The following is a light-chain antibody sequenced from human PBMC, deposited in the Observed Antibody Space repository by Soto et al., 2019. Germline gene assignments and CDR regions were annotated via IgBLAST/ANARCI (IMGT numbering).Light chain of an antibody. J-gene: IGKJ5*01. CDR3: QQYDNSPIT. CDR1: QSVSTN. Sequence: EIVMTPSPATLSVSPVERATLSCRASQSVSTNLAWYQQKPGQAPRLLIYGASSRATGIPDRFSGTGSETDFTLTISRLEPEDFAVYYCQQYDNSPITFGQGTRLEIK. V-gene: IGKV3-20*01. CDR2: GAS.